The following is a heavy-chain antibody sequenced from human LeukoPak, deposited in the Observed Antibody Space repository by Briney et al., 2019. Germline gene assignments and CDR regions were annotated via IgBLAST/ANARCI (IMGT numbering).Heavy chain of an antibody. CDR2: INIGGTNT. CDR3: ATDGAGFDT. CDR1: GFTFNDYY. J-gene: IGHJ5*02. V-gene: IGHV3-11*01. Sequence: GGSLRLSCAASGFTFNDYYMSWIRQAPGKGLEWLSYINIGGTNTHYADSVKGRFTISRDNAKKSLYLEMKNLRVEDTAVYYCATDGAGFDTWGQGVLVSVSS.